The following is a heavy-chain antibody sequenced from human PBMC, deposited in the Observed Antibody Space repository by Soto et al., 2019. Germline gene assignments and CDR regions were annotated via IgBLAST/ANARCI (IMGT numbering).Heavy chain of an antibody. CDR1: GYTFTSYD. Sequence: ASVKVSWKASGYTFTSYDINWVRQATGQGLEYLGWINPNSGNTGYVQKFKGRVTMTRNTSINTAYMELNSLRSEDTAVYYCARGHEYGGNSDAFDIWGQGTMVTVSS. J-gene: IGHJ3*02. V-gene: IGHV1-8*01. D-gene: IGHD4-17*01. CDR2: INPNSGNT. CDR3: ARGHEYGGNSDAFDI.